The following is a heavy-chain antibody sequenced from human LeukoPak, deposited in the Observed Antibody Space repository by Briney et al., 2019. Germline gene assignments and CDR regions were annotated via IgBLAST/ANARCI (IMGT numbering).Heavy chain of an antibody. V-gene: IGHV4-30-4*01. CDR2: IYYSGTT. D-gene: IGHD1-26*01. CDR3: AHFKGGSFDF. Sequence: SETLSLTCTVSGGSISTGGHYWSWIRQPPGKGLEWIGYIYYSGTTYYNPSLKSRVTISVDTSKNQFSLKLTSVTAADTAVYYCAHFKGGSFDFWSQGTMVTVSS. CDR1: GGSISTGGHY. J-gene: IGHJ3*01.